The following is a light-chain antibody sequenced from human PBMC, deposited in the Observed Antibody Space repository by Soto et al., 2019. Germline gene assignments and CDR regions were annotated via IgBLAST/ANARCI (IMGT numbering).Light chain of an antibody. V-gene: IGKV3-20*01. CDR3: QQSFTTPYT. CDR2: ATS. J-gene: IGKJ2*01. CDR1: QSVSSRY. Sequence: EIVLTQSPGTLSLSPGETAALSCRASQSVSSRYLAWYQQKSGQAPRLLIYATSSRATDIPDRFIGYGSGTDFTLTISGLEPEDFAVYYCQQSFTTPYTFGQGTKLEIK.